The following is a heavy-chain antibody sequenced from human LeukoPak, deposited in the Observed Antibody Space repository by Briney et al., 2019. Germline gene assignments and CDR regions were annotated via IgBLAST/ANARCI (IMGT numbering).Heavy chain of an antibody. J-gene: IGHJ4*02. CDR1: GGFIRSYY. D-gene: IGHD4-17*01. Sequence: SETLSLTCTVSGGFIRSYYWSWIRQPPGKGLEWIGYIYYSGSTNYNPSLKSRVTISVDTSKNQFSLKLSSVTAADTAVYYCARDGAPGIDYWGQGTLVTVSS. CDR3: ARDGAPGIDY. CDR2: IYYSGST. V-gene: IGHV4-59*01.